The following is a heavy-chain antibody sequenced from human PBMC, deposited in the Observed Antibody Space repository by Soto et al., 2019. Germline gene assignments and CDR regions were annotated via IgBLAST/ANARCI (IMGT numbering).Heavy chain of an antibody. V-gene: IGHV3-49*03. Sequence: SLRLSCTASGFTFGDYAMSWFRQAPGKGLEWVGFIRSKAYGGTTEYAASVKGRFTISRDDSKSIAYLQMNSLKTEDTAVYYCTRVGYCSGGSCFRVGGMDVWGQGTTVTVSS. J-gene: IGHJ6*02. D-gene: IGHD2-15*01. CDR2: IRSKAYGGTT. CDR3: TRVGYCSGGSCFRVGGMDV. CDR1: GFTFGDYA.